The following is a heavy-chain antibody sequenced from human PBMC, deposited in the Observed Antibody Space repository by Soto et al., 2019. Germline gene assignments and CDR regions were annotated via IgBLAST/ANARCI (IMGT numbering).Heavy chain of an antibody. D-gene: IGHD3-3*01. CDR3: ARVVFLGSLYYDFWSGPENYGMDV. CDR2: IYHSGST. CDR1: GGSISSGGYS. V-gene: IGHV4-30-2*01. J-gene: IGHJ6*02. Sequence: SETLSLTCAVSGGSISSGGYSWSWIRQPPGKGLEWIGYIYHSGSTYYNPSLKSRVTISVDTSKNQFSLKLSSVTAADTAVYNCARVVFLGSLYYDFWSGPENYGMDVWGQGTTVTVSS.